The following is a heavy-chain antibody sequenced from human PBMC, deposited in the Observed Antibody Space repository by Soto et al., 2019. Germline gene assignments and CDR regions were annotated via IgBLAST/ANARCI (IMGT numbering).Heavy chain of an antibody. CDR1: GFTFSSYS. D-gene: IGHD6-19*01. J-gene: IGHJ4*02. V-gene: IGHV3-21*04. CDR2: ISSSSSYI. Sequence: PGGSLRLSCAASGFTFSSYSMNWVRQAPGKGLEWVSSISSSSSYIYYADSVKGRFTISRDNAKNTLYLQMNSLRAEDTAVYYCAKAKSSGWYFSDYWGQGTLVT. CDR3: AKAKSSGWYFSDY.